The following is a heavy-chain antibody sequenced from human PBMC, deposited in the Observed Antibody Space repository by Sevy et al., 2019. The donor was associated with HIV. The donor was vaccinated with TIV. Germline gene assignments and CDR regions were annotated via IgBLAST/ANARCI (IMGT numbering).Heavy chain of an antibody. CDR1: GFTFDDYA. Sequence: GGSLRLSCAASGFTFDDYAMHWVRHTPRKGLEWVSSVSWNSAYIKYADSVKGRFTISRDNAKKSLYLQMSSLRVEDTALYCCVKGTMVALMDLYDCLHIRGRGTMVTVSS. J-gene: IGHJ3*01. D-gene: IGHD2-8*01. CDR2: VSWNSAYI. V-gene: IGHV3-9*01. CDR3: VKGTMVALMDLYDCLHI.